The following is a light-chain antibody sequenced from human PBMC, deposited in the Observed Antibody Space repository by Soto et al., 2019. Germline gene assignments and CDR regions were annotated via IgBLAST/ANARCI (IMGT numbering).Light chain of an antibody. J-gene: IGKJ5*01. CDR1: QSIRTS. CDR3: QQRNVWHPIT. CDR2: DAS. Sequence: EIVFTQSPATLSLSPGERATRSCTASQSIRTSLAWYQQKPGQAPRLVIFDASNRANGVPARFGGSGAGTDFTLTINSLEPEDFAAYYCQQRNVWHPITFGQGTRLEIK. V-gene: IGKV3-11*01.